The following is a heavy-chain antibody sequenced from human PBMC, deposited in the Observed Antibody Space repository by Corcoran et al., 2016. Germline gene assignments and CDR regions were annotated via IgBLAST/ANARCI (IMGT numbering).Heavy chain of an antibody. CDR1: GGSISSYY. CDR3: ARRNDILTGYYYFDY. J-gene: IGHJ4*02. D-gene: IGHD3-9*01. CDR2: IYYSGST. V-gene: IGHV4-59*01. Sequence: QVQLQESGPGLVKPSETLSLTCTVSGGSISSYYWSWIRQPPGKGLEWIGYIYYSGSTNYNPSLKSRVTISVDTSKNQFSLKLSSVTAADTAGYYCARRNDILTGYYYFDYWGQGTLVTVSS.